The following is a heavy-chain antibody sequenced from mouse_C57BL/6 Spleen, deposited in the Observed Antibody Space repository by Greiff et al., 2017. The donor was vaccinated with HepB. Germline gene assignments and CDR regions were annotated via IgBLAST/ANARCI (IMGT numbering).Heavy chain of an antibody. CDR1: GFSLTSYG. J-gene: IGHJ4*01. Sequence: VMLVESGPGLVAPSQSLSITCTVSGFSLTSYGVHWVRQPPGKGLEWLVVIWSDGSTTYNSALKSRLSISKDNSKSQVFLKMNSLQTDDTAMYYCARHADSSGYPYAMDYWGQGTSVTVSS. CDR2: IWSDGST. CDR3: ARHADSSGYPYAMDY. D-gene: IGHD3-2*02. V-gene: IGHV2-6-1*01.